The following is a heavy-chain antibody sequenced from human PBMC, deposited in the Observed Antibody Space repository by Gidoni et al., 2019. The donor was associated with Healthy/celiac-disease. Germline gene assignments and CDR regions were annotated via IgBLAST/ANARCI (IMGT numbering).Heavy chain of an antibody. Sequence: QVQLVESGGGVVQPGRSLRLSCAASGFTFSSYGMHWVRQAPGKGLEWVAVISYDGSNKYYADSVKGRFTISRDNSKNTLYLQMNSLRAEDTAVYYCAKDAHWLVYWGQGTLVTVSS. CDR2: ISYDGSNK. CDR3: AKDAHWLVY. J-gene: IGHJ4*02. V-gene: IGHV3-30*18. CDR1: GFTFSSYG. D-gene: IGHD3-9*01.